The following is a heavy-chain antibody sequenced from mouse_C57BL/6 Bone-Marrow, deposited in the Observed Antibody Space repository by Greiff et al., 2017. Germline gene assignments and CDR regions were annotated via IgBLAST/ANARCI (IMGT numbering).Heavy chain of an antibody. CDR2: IRNKANGYTT. V-gene: IGHV7-3*01. CDR3: ARWDYGSSYFDY. D-gene: IGHD1-1*01. J-gene: IGHJ2*01. CDR1: GFTFTDYY. Sequence: EVKLMESGGGLVQPGGSLSLSCAASGFTFTDYYMSWVRQPPGKALEWLGFIRNKANGYTTEYSASVKGRFTISRDNSQSILYLQMNALRAEDSATYYCARWDYGSSYFDYWGQGTTLTVSS.